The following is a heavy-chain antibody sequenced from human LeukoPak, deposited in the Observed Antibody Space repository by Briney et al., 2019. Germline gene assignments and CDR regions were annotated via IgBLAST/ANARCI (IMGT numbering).Heavy chain of an antibody. J-gene: IGHJ5*02. Sequence: SETLSLTRTVSVGSISRYYWNWFRQPPGKGLAWIGYIYYSGNTNYNPSLKSRVTISIDMSKNQCTLKLYSWATADTAVYYCSRDLRQQLVNNWFDPWGQGTLVTVSS. CDR1: VGSISRYY. CDR2: IYYSGNT. V-gene: IGHV4-59*01. D-gene: IGHD6-13*01. CDR3: SRDLRQQLVNNWFDP.